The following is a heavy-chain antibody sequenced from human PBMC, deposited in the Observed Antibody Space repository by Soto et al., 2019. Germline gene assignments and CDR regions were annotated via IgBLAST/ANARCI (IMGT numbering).Heavy chain of an antibody. CDR3: ARDRSYYDSSGSYSPPY. Sequence: EVQLLESGGALVQPGGSLRLSCAASGFTFSSYAMNWVRQAPGKGLEWVSAISGSAATTHFADSVKGRFTISRDNSKNTLYLQMNSLRAEDTAVYYCARDRSYYDSSGSYSPPYWGQGTLVTVSS. V-gene: IGHV3-23*01. D-gene: IGHD3-22*01. J-gene: IGHJ4*02. CDR2: ISGSAATT. CDR1: GFTFSSYA.